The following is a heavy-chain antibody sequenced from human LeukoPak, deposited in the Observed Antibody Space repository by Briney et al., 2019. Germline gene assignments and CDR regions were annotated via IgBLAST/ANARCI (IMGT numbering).Heavy chain of an antibody. D-gene: IGHD1-1*01. CDR2: ISNSGNTI. Sequence: GGSLRLSCTASGFSVSSNYMSWVRQAPGKGLEWVSYISNSGNTINYADSVKGRFTISRDTAKNSLYLQMNSLRAEDTAVYYCARVNDDDFDYWGQGTLVTVSS. CDR1: GFSVSSNY. J-gene: IGHJ4*02. CDR3: ARVNDDDFDY. V-gene: IGHV3-11*01.